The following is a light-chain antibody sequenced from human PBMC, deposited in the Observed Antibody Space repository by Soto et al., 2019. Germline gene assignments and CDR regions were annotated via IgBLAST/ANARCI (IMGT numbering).Light chain of an antibody. CDR3: SSYTSSSTPIV. CDR1: SSDVGGYNY. CDR2: EVS. J-gene: IGLJ1*01. V-gene: IGLV2-14*01. Sequence: QSVLTQPASVSGSPGQSITISCTGTSSDVGGYNYVSWYQQHPGKAPKLMIYEVSNRPSGVSNRFSGSKSGNTASLTISGLQAEDEADYYCSSYTSSSTPIVLGIGTKVTVL.